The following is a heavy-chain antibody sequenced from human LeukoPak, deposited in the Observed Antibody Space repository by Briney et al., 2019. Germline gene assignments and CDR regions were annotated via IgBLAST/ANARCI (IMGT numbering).Heavy chain of an antibody. J-gene: IGHJ3*02. Sequence: GGSLKLSCAASGFTFSGSATHWVRQASGKWLEWVGRIRSKAKSYAPAYAASEKGRFTISREDSKNTAYLQMNSLKTEDTAVYYCTRRDYDSSGAFDIWGQGTMVTVSS. D-gene: IGHD3-22*01. V-gene: IGHV3-73*01. CDR1: GFTFSGSA. CDR3: TRRDYDSSGAFDI. CDR2: IRSKAKSYAP.